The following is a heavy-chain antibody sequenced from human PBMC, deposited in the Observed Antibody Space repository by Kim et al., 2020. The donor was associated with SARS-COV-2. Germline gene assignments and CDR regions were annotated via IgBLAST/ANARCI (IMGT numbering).Heavy chain of an antibody. V-gene: IGHV3-30*03. CDR3: ARAGGHGHFDY. Sequence: GGSLRLSCAASGFTFSNYGMHWVRQAPGKGLEWVAVISYDGINENYADSVKGRFTISRDNSKNTLYLQMNSLIAEDTAVYYCARAGGHGHFDYWGQGTLV. CDR1: GFTFSNYG. CDR2: ISYDGINE. J-gene: IGHJ4*02.